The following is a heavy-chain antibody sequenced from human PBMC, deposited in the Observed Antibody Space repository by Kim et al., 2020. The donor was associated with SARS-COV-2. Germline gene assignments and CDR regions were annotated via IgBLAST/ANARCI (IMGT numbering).Heavy chain of an antibody. Sequence: GGSLRLSCAASGFSFTNFAMSWARQAPGKGLEWVSTISDTGFRTHYADSVKGRFIISRDNSRNTLFLQMNSLRAEDTAVYYCDASDYWGQGSLVTIPS. D-gene: IGHD2-2*01. CDR3: DASDY. CDR1: GFSFTNFA. J-gene: IGHJ4*02. V-gene: IGHV3-23*01. CDR2: ISDTGFRT.